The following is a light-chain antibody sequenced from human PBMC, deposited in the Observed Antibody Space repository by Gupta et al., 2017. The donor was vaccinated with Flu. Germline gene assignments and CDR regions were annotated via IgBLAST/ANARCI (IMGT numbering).Light chain of an antibody. J-gene: IGLJ3*02. CDR1: GGDLYDYNY. CDR3: CSFPGNYIWV. CDR2: DVI. V-gene: IGLV2-11*01. Sequence: QSALTQPRPVSGSLGQSVTISCTGAGGDLYDYNYVSWYQRHPGKAPKLIIYDVIKRPSGVPDRFSGSKSGNTASLTISGLQAEDEADYDCCSFPGNYIWVFGGGTKLTVL.